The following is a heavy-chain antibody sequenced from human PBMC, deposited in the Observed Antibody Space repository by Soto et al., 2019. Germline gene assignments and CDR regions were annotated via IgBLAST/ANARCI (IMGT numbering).Heavy chain of an antibody. V-gene: IGHV1-18*01. Sequence: QVQLVQSGAEVKKPGASVKVSCKASVYTFTSYGTSWGRQAPGQGFEWMGWISAYNGNTNYAQKLQGRVTMTTDTSTSTAYMELRSLRSDDTAVYYCARVETTVTTAGMDVWGQGTTVTVSS. CDR2: ISAYNGNT. D-gene: IGHD4-17*01. CDR3: ARVETTVTTAGMDV. CDR1: VYTFTSYG. J-gene: IGHJ6*02.